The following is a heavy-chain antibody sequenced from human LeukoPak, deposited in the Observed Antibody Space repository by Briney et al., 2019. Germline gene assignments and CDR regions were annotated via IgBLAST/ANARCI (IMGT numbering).Heavy chain of an antibody. CDR2: ISSSSSYI. J-gene: IGHJ4*02. CDR1: GFTFSSYS. Sequence: GGSLRLSCAASGFTFSSYSMNWVRQAPGKGLEWVSSISSSSSYIYYADSVKGRFTISRDNAKNSLYLQMNSLRAEDTAVYYCARAYKYYYDSSGYYYLYYFDYWGQGTLVTVSS. D-gene: IGHD3-22*01. CDR3: ARAYKYYYDSSGYYYLYYFDY. V-gene: IGHV3-21*01.